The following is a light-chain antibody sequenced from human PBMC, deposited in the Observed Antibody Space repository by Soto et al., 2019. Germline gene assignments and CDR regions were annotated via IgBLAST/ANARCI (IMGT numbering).Light chain of an antibody. CDR2: DVS. V-gene: IGLV2-14*03. J-gene: IGLJ1*01. CDR3: SSYSTGGSYV. Sequence: QLVLTQPASVSGSPGQSIAISCTGTSSDVGGYNSASWYQQHPGKAPKLLIYDVSNRPSGVSNRFSGSKSGNTASLTISGLQAEDEADYYCSSYSTGGSYVFGTGTKVTVL. CDR1: SSDVGGYNS.